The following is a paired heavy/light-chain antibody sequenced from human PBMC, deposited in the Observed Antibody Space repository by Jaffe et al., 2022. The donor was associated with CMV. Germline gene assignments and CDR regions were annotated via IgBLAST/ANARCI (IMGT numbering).Heavy chain of an antibody. Sequence: QVTLRESGPALVKPTQTLTLTCTFSGFSLSTSGVCVNWIRQPPGKALEWLARIDWDDDKFYSTSLKTRLTISKDTSKNQVVLTMTDMDPVDTATYYCARNRECITRIIQEFDPWGQGTLVTVSS. J-gene: IGHJ5*02. CDR3: ARNRECITRIIQEFDP. CDR1: GFSLSTSGVC. V-gene: IGHV2-70*17. D-gene: IGHD1-20*01. CDR2: IDWDDDK.
Light chain of an antibody. CDR2: DVS. V-gene: IGLV2-11*01. CDR1: SSDVGGYNY. J-gene: IGLJ2*01. Sequence: QSALTQPRSVSGSPGQSVTISCTGTSSDVGGYNYVSWYRQHPGKAPKLMIYDVSKRPSGVPDRFSGSKSGNTASLTISGLQAEDEADYYCCSYAGSYLHVVFGGGTKLTVL. CDR3: CSYAGSYLHVV.